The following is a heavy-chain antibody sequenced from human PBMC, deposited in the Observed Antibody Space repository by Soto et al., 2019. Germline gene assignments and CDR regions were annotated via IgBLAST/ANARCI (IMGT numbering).Heavy chain of an antibody. CDR1: GGSISSGGYY. V-gene: IGHV4-31*03. CDR2: IYYSGST. CDR3: ARGVRWLHRAVDY. D-gene: IGHD5-12*01. J-gene: IGHJ4*02. Sequence: SETLSLTCTVSGGSISSGGYYWSWIRQHPGKGLEWIGYIYYSGSTYYNPSLKSRVTISVDTSKNQFSLKLSSVTAADTAVYYCARGVRWLHRAVDYWGQGTLVTVSS.